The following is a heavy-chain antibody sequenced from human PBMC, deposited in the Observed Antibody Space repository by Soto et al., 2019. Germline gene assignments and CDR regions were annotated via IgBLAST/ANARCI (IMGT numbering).Heavy chain of an antibody. J-gene: IGHJ4*02. CDR2: VYHNGIM. D-gene: IGHD3-10*01. CDR3: AALWFGELAFNY. Sequence: SETLSLTCSVSGYSIRSGYYWGWVRQAPGKGLEWLGSVYHNGIMFHNPSFQSRVTISVDTSKNQFSLNLRSVTAADTAVYYCAALWFGELAFNYWGQGILVTVSS. V-gene: IGHV4-38-2*02. CDR1: GYSIRSGYY.